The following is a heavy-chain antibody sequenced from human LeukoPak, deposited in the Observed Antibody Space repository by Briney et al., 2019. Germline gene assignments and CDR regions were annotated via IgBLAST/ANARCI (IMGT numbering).Heavy chain of an antibody. V-gene: IGHV4-39*07. Sequence: SETLSLTCTVSGGSISSSSYYWGWIRQPPGKGLEWIGSIYYSGSTYYNPSLKSRVTISVDRSKNQFSLKLSSVTAADTAVYYCARVDIAALSDFDYWGQGTLVTVSS. CDR1: GGSISSSSYY. CDR2: IYYSGST. J-gene: IGHJ4*02. D-gene: IGHD6-13*01. CDR3: ARVDIAALSDFDY.